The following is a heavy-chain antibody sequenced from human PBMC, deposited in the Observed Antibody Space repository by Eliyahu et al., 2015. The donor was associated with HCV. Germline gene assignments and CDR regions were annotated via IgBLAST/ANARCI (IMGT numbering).Heavy chain of an antibody. Sequence: QVQLVESGGGVVQPGRSLRLSCAASGFTFSSYGMHWVRQAPGKGLEWVAVIWYDGSNKYYADSVKGRFTISRDNSKNTLYLQMNSLRAEDTAVYYCARDHYYGSGSQPAYWGQGTLVTVSS. V-gene: IGHV3-33*01. CDR2: IWYDGSNK. CDR1: GFTFSSYG. J-gene: IGHJ4*02. CDR3: ARDHYYGSGSQPAY. D-gene: IGHD3-10*01.